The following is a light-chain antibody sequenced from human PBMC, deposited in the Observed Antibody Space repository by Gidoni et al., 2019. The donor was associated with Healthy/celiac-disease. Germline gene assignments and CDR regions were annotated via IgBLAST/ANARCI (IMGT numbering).Light chain of an antibody. J-gene: IGKJ1*01. CDR3: QQYGSSHR. V-gene: IGKV3-20*01. CDR2: GAS. Sequence: EIVFTQSPGTLSLSPGERATLSCRASQSVSSSYLAWYQQKPGQAPRLLIYGASSRATGIPDRFSGSGSGTDFTLTISRLEPEDFAVYYCQQYGSSHRFXXXTKVEIK. CDR1: QSVSSSY.